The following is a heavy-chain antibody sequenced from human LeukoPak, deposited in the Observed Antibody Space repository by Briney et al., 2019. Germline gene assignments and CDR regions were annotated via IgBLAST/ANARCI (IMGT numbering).Heavy chain of an antibody. CDR3: ARGRGTMVRGVRGVRNWFDP. Sequence: TSETLSLTCAVYGGSFSGYYWSWIRQPPGKGLEWIGEINHSGSTNYNPSLKSRVTISVDTSKNQFSLKLSSVTAADTAVYYCARGRGTMVRGVRGVRNWFDPWGQGTLVTVSS. CDR2: INHSGST. J-gene: IGHJ5*02. V-gene: IGHV4-34*01. CDR1: GGSFSGYY. D-gene: IGHD3-10*01.